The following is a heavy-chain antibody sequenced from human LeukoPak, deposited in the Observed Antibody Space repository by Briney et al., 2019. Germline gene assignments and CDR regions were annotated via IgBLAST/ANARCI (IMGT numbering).Heavy chain of an antibody. D-gene: IGHD2-15*01. J-gene: IGHJ6*03. CDR2: ISSSSSTI. V-gene: IGHV3-48*01. CDR3: ARDIVVVVAATLKYYYYYMDV. Sequence: GGSLRLSCAASGFTFSSYSMNWVRQAPGKGLEWVSYISSSSSTIYYADSVKGRFTISRDNAKNSLYLQMNSLRAEDTAVYYCARDIVVVVAATLKYYYYYMDVWGKGTTVTVSS. CDR1: GFTFSSYS.